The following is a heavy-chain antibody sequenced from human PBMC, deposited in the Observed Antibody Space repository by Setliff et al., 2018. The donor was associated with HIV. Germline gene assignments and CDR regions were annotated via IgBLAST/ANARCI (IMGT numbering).Heavy chain of an antibody. Sequence: LRLSCVASGFTFSNYWMHWVRQAPGKGLVWVSRINTDGSSISHADSVKGRFIISRDNAKNTLFLQMNSLRAEDTAVYYCASSNVVVVTASVSDAFDIWGQGTMVTVSS. D-gene: IGHD2-21*02. V-gene: IGHV3-74*01. CDR1: GFTFSNYW. CDR2: INTDGSSI. CDR3: ASSNVVVVTASVSDAFDI. J-gene: IGHJ3*02.